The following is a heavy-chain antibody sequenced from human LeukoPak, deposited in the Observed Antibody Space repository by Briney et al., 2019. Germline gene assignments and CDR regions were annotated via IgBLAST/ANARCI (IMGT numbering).Heavy chain of an antibody. CDR2: ISGSGGST. D-gene: IGHD6-13*01. Sequence: PGGSLRLSCAASGFTFSSYAMSWVRQAPGKGLEWVSAISGSGGSTYYADSVKGRFTISRDNAKDSLYLQMNSLRAEDTAVYYCARGQQLGKTYYFDYWGQGTLVTVSS. J-gene: IGHJ4*02. CDR3: ARGQQLGKTYYFDY. CDR1: GFTFSSYA. V-gene: IGHV3-23*01.